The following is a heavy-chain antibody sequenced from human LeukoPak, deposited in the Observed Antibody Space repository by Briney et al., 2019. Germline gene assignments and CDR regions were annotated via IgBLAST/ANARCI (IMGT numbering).Heavy chain of an antibody. Sequence: GGSLRLSCAASGFTFSSYAMHWVRQAPGKGLEWVAVISYGGSNKYYADSVKGRFTISRDNSKNTLYLQMNSLRAEDTAVYYCADRCSSWGQGTLVTVSS. D-gene: IGHD2-15*01. V-gene: IGHV3-30-3*01. J-gene: IGHJ5*02. CDR3: ADRCSS. CDR2: ISYGGSNK. CDR1: GFTFSSYA.